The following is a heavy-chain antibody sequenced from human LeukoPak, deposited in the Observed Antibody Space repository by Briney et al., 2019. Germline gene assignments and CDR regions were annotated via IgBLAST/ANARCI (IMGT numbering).Heavy chain of an antibody. CDR2: INHSGST. J-gene: IGHJ4*02. CDR1: GGSFSGYY. D-gene: IGHD4-17*01. Sequence: SETLSLTCAVYGGSFSGYYWSWIRQPPGKGLEWIGEINHSGSTNYNPSLKSRVTISVDTSKNQFSLKLSSVTAADTAVYYCARGPYGDHRTPFGYWGQGTLVTVSS. CDR3: ARGPYGDHRTPFGY. V-gene: IGHV4-34*01.